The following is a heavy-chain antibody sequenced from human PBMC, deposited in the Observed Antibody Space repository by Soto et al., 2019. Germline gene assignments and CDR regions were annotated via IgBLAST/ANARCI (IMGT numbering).Heavy chain of an antibody. Sequence: SETLSLTCAVYGGSFSGYYWSWIRQPPGKGLEWIGEINHSGSTNYNPSLKSRVTISVDTSKNQFSLKLSSVTAADTAVYYCARDDDYYDSSGPWRYYYGMDVWGQGTTVTVSS. D-gene: IGHD3-22*01. V-gene: IGHV4-34*01. CDR2: INHSGST. J-gene: IGHJ6*02. CDR1: GGSFSGYY. CDR3: ARDDDYYDSSGPWRYYYGMDV.